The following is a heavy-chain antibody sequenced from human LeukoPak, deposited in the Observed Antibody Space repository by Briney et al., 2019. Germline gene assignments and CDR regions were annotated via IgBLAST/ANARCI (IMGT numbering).Heavy chain of an antibody. CDR1: GGSISSSSYY. CDR2: IYYSGST. D-gene: IGHD3-10*01. J-gene: IGHJ2*01. CDR3: ALYYYGSGDPQVGDRYFDL. V-gene: IGHV4-39*07. Sequence: PSETLSLTCTVSGGSISSSSYYWGWIRQPPGKGLEWIGSIYYSGSTYYNPSLKSRVTISVDTSKNQFSLKLSSVTAADTAVYYCALYYYGSGDPQVGDRYFDLWGRGTLVTVSS.